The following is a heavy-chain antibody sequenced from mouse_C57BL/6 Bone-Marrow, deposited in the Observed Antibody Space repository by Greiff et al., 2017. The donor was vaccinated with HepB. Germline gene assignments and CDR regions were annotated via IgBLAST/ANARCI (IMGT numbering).Heavy chain of an antibody. J-gene: IGHJ2*01. CDR2: IDPNSGGT. Sequence: VQLQQSGAELVKPGASVKLSCKASGYTFTSYWMHWVKQRPGRGLEWIGRIDPNSGGTKYNEKFKSKATLTVDKPSSTAYMQLSSLTSEDSAVYYCARLFFTTVVATRDWGQGTTLTVSS. V-gene: IGHV1-72*01. CDR1: GYTFTSYW. CDR3: ARLFFTTVVATRD. D-gene: IGHD1-1*01.